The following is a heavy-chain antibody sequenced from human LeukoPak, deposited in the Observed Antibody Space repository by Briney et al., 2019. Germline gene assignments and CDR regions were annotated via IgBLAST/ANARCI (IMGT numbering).Heavy chain of an antibody. CDR2: IDWNGDST. J-gene: IGHJ6*03. Sequence: GGSLRLSCAASGFTFDDYGMSWVRQAPGKGLEWVSDIDWNGDSTGYADSVKGRFTISRDNAKNSLYLQMNSLRAEDTALYYCARRESSYQNYYYYYHMDVWGKGTTVTVSS. D-gene: IGHD3-16*02. CDR1: GFTFDDYG. V-gene: IGHV3-20*04. CDR3: ARRESSYQNYYYYYHMDV.